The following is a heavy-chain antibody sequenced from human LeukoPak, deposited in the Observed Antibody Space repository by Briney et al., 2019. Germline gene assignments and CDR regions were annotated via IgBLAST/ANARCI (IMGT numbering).Heavy chain of an antibody. D-gene: IGHD1-26*01. Sequence: WSWIXQXPXXGXXWIGEINHSGSTNYNPSLKSRVTISVDTSKNQFSLKLSSVTAADTAVYYCAREWKLPRLFDYWGQGTLVTVSS. J-gene: IGHJ4*02. V-gene: IGHV4-34*01. CDR2: INHSGST. CDR3: AREWKLPRLFDY.